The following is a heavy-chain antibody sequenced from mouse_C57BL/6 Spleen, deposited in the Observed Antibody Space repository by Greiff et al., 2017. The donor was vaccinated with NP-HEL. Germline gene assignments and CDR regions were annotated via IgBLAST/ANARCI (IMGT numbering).Heavy chain of an antibody. CDR1: GFTFSSYT. D-gene: IGHD4-1*01. V-gene: IGHV5-9*01. J-gene: IGHJ2*01. CDR2: ISGGGGNT. Sequence: EVQLVESGGGLVKPGGSLKLSCAASGFTFSSYTMSWVRQTPEKRLEWVATISGGGGNTYYPDSVTGRFTISRDNAKNTLYLQMSNLRSEDTALYSFARQTGYYFDYWGQGTTLTVSS. CDR3: ARQTGYYFDY.